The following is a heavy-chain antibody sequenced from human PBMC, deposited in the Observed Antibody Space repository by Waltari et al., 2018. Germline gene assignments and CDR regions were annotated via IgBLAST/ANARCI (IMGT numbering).Heavy chain of an antibody. CDR2: IRYDGSNK. CDR1: GFTFSSYG. V-gene: IGHV3-30*02. J-gene: IGHJ3*02. Sequence: QVQLVESGGGVVQPGGSLRLSCAASGFTFSSYGMHWVRQAPGKGLEWVAFIRYDGSNKYYADSVKGRFTISRDNSKNTLYLQMNSLRAEDTAVYYCAKDYRRRIVVVVAATRAFDIWGQGTMVTVSS. CDR3: AKDYRRRIVVVVAATRAFDI. D-gene: IGHD2-15*01.